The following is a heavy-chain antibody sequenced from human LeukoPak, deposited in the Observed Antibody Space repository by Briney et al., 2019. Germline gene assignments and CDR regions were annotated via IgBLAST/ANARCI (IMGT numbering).Heavy chain of an antibody. D-gene: IGHD2-15*01. Sequence: GASVKVSCKVSGYTLTELSMHWVRQAPGKGLEWMGGFDPEDGETIYAQKFQGRVTMTEDTSTDTAYMELRSLRSEDTAVYYCATVVVVARGMNWFDPWGQGTLVTVSS. J-gene: IGHJ5*02. V-gene: IGHV1-24*01. CDR2: FDPEDGET. CDR3: ATVVVVARGMNWFDP. CDR1: GYTLTELS.